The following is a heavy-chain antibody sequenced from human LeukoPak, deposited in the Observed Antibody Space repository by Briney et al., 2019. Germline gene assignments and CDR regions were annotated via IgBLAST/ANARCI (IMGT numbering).Heavy chain of an antibody. Sequence: SQTLSLTCAISGDSVSSNSVTWNWIRQSPSRGLEWLGRTYYRSTWYNDYAVSVRGRITVNPDTSKNQFSLHLNSVTPEDTAVYYCARRLTQYDCFDPWGPGILVTVSS. CDR2: TYYRSTWYN. J-gene: IGHJ5*02. CDR3: ARRLTQYDCFDP. D-gene: IGHD2-2*01. V-gene: IGHV6-1*01. CDR1: GDSVSSNSVT.